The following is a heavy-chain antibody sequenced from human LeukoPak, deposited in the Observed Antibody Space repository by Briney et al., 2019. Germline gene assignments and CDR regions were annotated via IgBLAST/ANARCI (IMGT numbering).Heavy chain of an antibody. CDR3: AKKATVVTPPWNYYYYMDV. CDR2: ISSGGSTI. J-gene: IGHJ6*03. V-gene: IGHV3-48*03. D-gene: IGHD4-23*01. CDR1: GFTFSSYE. Sequence: GGSLRLSCAASGFTFSSYEMNWVRQAPGKGLEWVSYISSGGSTIYYADSVKGRFTISRDNSKNTLFLQMNSLRAEDTAVYYCAKKATVVTPPWNYYYYMDVWGKGTTVTVSS.